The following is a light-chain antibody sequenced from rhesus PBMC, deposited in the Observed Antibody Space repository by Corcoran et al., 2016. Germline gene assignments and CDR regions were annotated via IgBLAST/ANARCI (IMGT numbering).Light chain of an antibody. CDR1: QSTSSW. CDR3: LQDSCRIFP. Sequence: DIQMTQSPSSLSASVGDTVTTICRARQSTSSWSDWHQQKPGKAPKLLIYKASSLQSGVPSRFSGVGSGTDCTLTISDLQPKDFTTYYCLQDSCRIFPFGPWTKLDIE. J-gene: IGKJ3*01. V-gene: IGKV1-22*01. CDR2: KAS.